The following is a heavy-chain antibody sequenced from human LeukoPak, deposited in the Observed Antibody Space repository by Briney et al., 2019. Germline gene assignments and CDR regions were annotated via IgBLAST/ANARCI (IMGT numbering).Heavy chain of an antibody. CDR1: GGSISSGGYS. Sequence: PSQTLSLTCAVSGGSISSGGYSWSWIRQPPGKGLEWIGYIYHSGSSYYNPSLKSRVTISVDRSKNQFSLKLSSGTAADTAVYYCARAQAPNWFDPWGQGTLATVSS. CDR3: ARAQAPNWFDP. CDR2: IYHSGSS. J-gene: IGHJ5*02. V-gene: IGHV4-30-2*01.